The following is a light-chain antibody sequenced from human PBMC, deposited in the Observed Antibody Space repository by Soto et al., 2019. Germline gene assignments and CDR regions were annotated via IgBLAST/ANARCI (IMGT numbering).Light chain of an antibody. Sequence: DIVMTQSPDSLAVSLGERTTINCKSSQSILYSSNNKNYLAWYQQKPGQPPKLLFYWASTRESGVSDRFSGSGSGTDFTLSISGLQAEDVAIYYCQHYYSTPYTFGQGTKVDIK. CDR2: WAS. V-gene: IGKV4-1*01. J-gene: IGKJ2*01. CDR3: QHYYSTPYT. CDR1: QSILYSSNNKNY.